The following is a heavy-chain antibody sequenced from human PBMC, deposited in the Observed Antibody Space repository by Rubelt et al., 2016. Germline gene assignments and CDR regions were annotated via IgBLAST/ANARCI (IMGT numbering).Heavy chain of an antibody. D-gene: IGHD6-19*01. V-gene: IGHV1-58*02. CDR1: GFAFSTSA. CDR3: VAETYTTGCCHFDY. CDR2: IIVGSGNT. Sequence: QMQLVLSGPEVKKPGTSLMISCKASGFAFSTSAIQWVRQAPGQRLEWIGWIIVGSGNTNYAQNFQDRVTITRDMSTRTAYLELSSLRSEDTAVYYCVAETYTTGCCHFDYWGQRTLLTVSS. J-gene: IGHJ4*02.